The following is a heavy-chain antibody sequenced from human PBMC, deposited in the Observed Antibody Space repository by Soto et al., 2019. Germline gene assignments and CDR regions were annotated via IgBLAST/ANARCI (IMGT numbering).Heavy chain of an antibody. CDR2: TYYIGRT. D-gene: IGHD2-21*01. Sequence: QVQLQESGPGLVKPSETLSLTCTDSGDSISTYYWNWIRQPLGKGLEWIGYTYYIGRTNCNPSLKSRVTISLDTSRNHISLNLNSVTAADTAIYYCARDVVGLTHFDSWGQGILVTVAS. J-gene: IGHJ4*02. CDR1: GDSISTYY. V-gene: IGHV4-59*13. CDR3: ARDVVGLTHFDS.